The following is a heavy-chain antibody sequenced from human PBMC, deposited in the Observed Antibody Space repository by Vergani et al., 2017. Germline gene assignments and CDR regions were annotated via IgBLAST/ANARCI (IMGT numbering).Heavy chain of an antibody. CDR2: IKSKTDGGTT. D-gene: IGHD3-22*01. CDR1: GFTFSNAW. CDR3: ARQAEFDSLITWIVVVITRGWSFDY. V-gene: IGHV3-15*01. J-gene: IGHJ4*02. Sequence: EVQLVESGGGLIKPGGSLRLSCAASGFTFSNAWMSWVRQAPGKGLEWVGRIKSKTDGGTTDYAAPVKGRFTISRDDSKNTLYLQMNSLRAEDTAVYYCARQAEFDSLITWIVVVITRGWSFDYWGQGTLVTVSS.